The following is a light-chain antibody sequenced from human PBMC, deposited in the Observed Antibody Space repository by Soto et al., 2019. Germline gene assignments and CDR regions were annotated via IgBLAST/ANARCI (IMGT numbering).Light chain of an antibody. V-gene: IGLV2-8*01. Sequence: QSALTQPPSASGSPGQSVTISCTGTSSDVGAYNYVSWYQQHAGKAPKLVIYEVTKRPSGVPDRFSGSKSANTASLPVSGRQAEDEADYYCSSFASSNTWVFGGGTQLTVL. CDR3: SSFASSNTWV. CDR2: EVT. CDR1: SSDVGAYNY. J-gene: IGLJ3*02.